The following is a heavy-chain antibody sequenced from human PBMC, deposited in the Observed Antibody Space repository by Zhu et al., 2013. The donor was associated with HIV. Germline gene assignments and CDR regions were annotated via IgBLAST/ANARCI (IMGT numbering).Heavy chain of an antibody. V-gene: IGHV1-24*01. D-gene: IGHD3-10*01. CDR3: ARPYTSGPQKALRGYKWFDS. J-gene: IGHJ5*01. Sequence: QVQLVQSGAEVKKPGASVKVSCKVSGYTLTELSMHWVRQAPGKGLEWMGGFDPEDGETIYAQKFQGRVTMTEDTSTDTAYMELSSLRSEDTAVYYCARPYTSGPQKALRGYKWFDSWGQGTPVTVSS. CDR1: GYTLTELS. CDR2: FDPEDGET.